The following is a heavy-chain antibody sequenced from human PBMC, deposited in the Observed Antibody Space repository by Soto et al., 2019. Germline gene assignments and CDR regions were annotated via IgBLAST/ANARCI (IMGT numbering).Heavy chain of an antibody. CDR3: AKRRGPTFGGIINHSFDY. V-gene: IGHV1-2*02. Sequence: QVPLVQSGAEVREPGASVKVSCKASGYTFTDNYLHWLRQAPGQGLEWMGWINPNNGGTNFAQKFRGRVTLTRDTSLSTAYMEVRRLRSDDTAVYYCAKRRGPTFGGIINHSFDYWGQGTLVTVSS. J-gene: IGHJ4*02. CDR2: INPNNGGT. D-gene: IGHD3-3*01. CDR1: GYTFTDNY.